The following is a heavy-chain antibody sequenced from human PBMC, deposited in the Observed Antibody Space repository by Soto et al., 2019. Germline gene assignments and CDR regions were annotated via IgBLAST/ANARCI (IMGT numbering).Heavy chain of an antibody. CDR3: ARGVSEATAPVGFLDY. J-gene: IGHJ4*02. Sequence: SETLSLTCAVYGGSFSGYYWSWIRQPPGKGLEWIGEINHSGSTNYNPSLKSRVTISVDTSKNQFSLKLSSVTAADTAVYYCARGVSEATAPVGFLDYWGQGTLVTVSS. V-gene: IGHV4-34*01. CDR1: GGSFSGYY. D-gene: IGHD5-12*01. CDR2: INHSGST.